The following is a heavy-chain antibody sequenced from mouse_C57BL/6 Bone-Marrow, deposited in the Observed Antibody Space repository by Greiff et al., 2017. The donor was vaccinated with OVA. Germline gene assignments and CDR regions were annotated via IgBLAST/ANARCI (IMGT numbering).Heavy chain of an antibody. CDR1: GYAFSSSW. CDR3: ARVVYYDYDGWYFDV. CDR2: IYPGDGDT. Sequence: VQLQQSGPELVKPGASVKISCKASGYAFSSSWMNWVKQRPGKGLEWIGRIYPGDGDTNYNGKFKGKATLTADKSSSTAYMQLSSLTSEDSAVYFCARVVYYDYDGWYFDVWGTGTTVTVSS. J-gene: IGHJ1*03. V-gene: IGHV1-82*01. D-gene: IGHD2-4*01.